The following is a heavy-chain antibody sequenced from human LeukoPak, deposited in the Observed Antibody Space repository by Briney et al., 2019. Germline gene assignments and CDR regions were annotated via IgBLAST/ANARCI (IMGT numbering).Heavy chain of an antibody. J-gene: IGHJ3*02. V-gene: IGHV1-2*02. CDR1: GYTFTGYY. Sequence: ASVKVSCKASGYTFTGYYMHWVRQAPGQGLEWMGWINPNSGGTNYAQKFQGRVTMTRDTSISTAYMELSRLRSDDTAVYYCARAEYVTSAFDIWGQGTMVTVSS. D-gene: IGHD2-2*01. CDR3: ARAEYVTSAFDI. CDR2: INPNSGGT.